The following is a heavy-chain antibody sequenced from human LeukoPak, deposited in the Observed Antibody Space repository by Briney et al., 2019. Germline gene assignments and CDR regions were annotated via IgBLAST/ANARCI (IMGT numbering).Heavy chain of an antibody. V-gene: IGHV1-2*02. D-gene: IGHD2-2*01. CDR2: IIPNSGDT. CDR1: GYTFTGYS. CDR3: ARDSEYCTSTNCFHPFDS. Sequence: ASLKVSCRTSGYTFTGYSMHWVRQAPGQGLEWMGRIIPNSGDTQLAQKFQGRVTMTRDTSISTVHMDLSGLTSDDSAIYYCARDSEYCTSTNCFHPFDSWGQGTLVTVSS. J-gene: IGHJ4*02.